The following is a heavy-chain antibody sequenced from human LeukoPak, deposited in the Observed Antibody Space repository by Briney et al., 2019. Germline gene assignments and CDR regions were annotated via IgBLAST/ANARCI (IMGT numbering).Heavy chain of an antibody. Sequence: SETLSLTCAVYGGSFSGYYWSWIRQPPGKGLEWIGEINHSGSTNYNPSLKSRVTISVDTSKNQFSLKLGSVTAADTAVYYCARGFVAYGDYGGDWGQGTLVTVSS. CDR1: GGSFSGYY. CDR2: INHSGST. D-gene: IGHD4-17*01. J-gene: IGHJ4*02. V-gene: IGHV4-34*01. CDR3: ARGFVAYGDYGGD.